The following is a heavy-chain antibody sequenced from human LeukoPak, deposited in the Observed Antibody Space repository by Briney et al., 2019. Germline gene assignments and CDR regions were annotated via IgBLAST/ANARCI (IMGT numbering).Heavy chain of an antibody. V-gene: IGHV4-34*01. CDR3: AREPEPQDYGDTVNAYDL. J-gene: IGHJ3*01. Sequence: PSETLSLTCAVYGGSLSGHYWSWIPQSPGKGLEWIGDIHHDGRTKYSPSLKSRVTILLDTSKNEVSLRLTPVTAADTALYFCAREPEPQDYGDTVNAYDLWGQGTMVIVSS. CDR1: GGSLSGHY. D-gene: IGHD4-17*01. CDR2: IHHDGRT.